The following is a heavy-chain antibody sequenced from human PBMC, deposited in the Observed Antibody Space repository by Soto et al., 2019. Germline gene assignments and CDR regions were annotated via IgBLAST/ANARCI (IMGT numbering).Heavy chain of an antibody. V-gene: IGHV4-39*01. CDR1: GGSISSSSYY. Sequence: QLQLQESGPGLVKPSETLSLTCTVSGGSISSSSYYWGWIRQPPGKGLEWIGTIHYSGTTYYNPSLKSRVTISVDTSKNQFSLKLSSVTAADTAVYYCARHNAPYHYGSGSEGYWGQGTLVTVSS. CDR2: IHYSGTT. CDR3: ARHNAPYHYGSGSEGY. J-gene: IGHJ4*02. D-gene: IGHD3-10*01.